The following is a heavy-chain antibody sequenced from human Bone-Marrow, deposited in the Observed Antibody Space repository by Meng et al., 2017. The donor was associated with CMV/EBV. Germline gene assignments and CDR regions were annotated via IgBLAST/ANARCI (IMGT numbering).Heavy chain of an antibody. CDR3: ARRIVVVPAAILRLHYYGMDV. D-gene: IGHD2-2*01. J-gene: IGHJ6*02. CDR1: GGTFSSYA. CDR2: IIPILGIA. V-gene: IGHV1-69*10. Sequence: SVKVSCKASGGTFSSYAISWVRQAPGQGLEWMGGIIPILGIANYAQKFQGRVTITADKSTSTAYMELSSLRSEDTAVYYCARRIVVVPAAILRLHYYGMDVWGPGNTVTV.